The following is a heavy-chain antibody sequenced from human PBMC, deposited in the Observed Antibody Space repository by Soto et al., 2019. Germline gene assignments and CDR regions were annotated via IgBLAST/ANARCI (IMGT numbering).Heavy chain of an antibody. CDR3: ARRHVSNTAMVRSLEDAFDI. D-gene: IGHD5-18*01. Sequence: SVKVSCKASGGTFSNYAISWVRQAPGQGLEWMEGIIPIFGTANYAQKFQGRVTITADESTSTAYMELSSLRSEDTAVYYCARRHVSNTAMVRSLEDAFDIWGQGTMVTVSS. V-gene: IGHV1-69*13. J-gene: IGHJ3*02. CDR2: IIPIFGTA. CDR1: GGTFSNYA.